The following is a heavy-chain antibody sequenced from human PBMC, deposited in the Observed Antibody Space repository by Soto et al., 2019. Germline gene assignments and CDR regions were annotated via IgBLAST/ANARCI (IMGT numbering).Heavy chain of an antibody. J-gene: IGHJ4*02. V-gene: IGHV4-34*01. CDR2: IDHSGST. CDR1: GASISGYY. CDR3: ARSSWFQSLRAALGY. Sequence: QMQLHQWGAGLLKPSETLSLTCDVSGASISGYYWTWIRQPPGKGLEWIGEIDHSGSTNYNPSLKSRVPISGDTSKSQVSLQLTSMTAADTAIYYCARSSWFQSLRAALGYWGQGTLVTVSS. D-gene: IGHD6-25*01.